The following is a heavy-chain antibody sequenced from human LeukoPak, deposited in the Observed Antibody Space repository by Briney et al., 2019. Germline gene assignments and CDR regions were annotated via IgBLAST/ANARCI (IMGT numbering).Heavy chain of an antibody. CDR1: GYSFTSYW. D-gene: IGHD6-13*01. V-gene: IGHV5-51*01. Sequence: GESLKISCKGSGYSFTSYWIAWVRQMPGKGLEWMGITYPGDSDTRYSPSFQGQVTISADKSISTAYLQWSSLKASGTAMYYCARPLGSSSWDPFDYWGQGTLVTVSS. CDR3: ARPLGSSSWDPFDY. J-gene: IGHJ4*02. CDR2: TYPGDSDT.